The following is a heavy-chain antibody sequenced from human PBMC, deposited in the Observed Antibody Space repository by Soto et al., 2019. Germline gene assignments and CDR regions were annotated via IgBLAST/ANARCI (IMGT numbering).Heavy chain of an antibody. Sequence: QPGGSLRLSCAASGFTFSSYGMHWVRQAPGKGLEWVAVISYDGSNKYYADSVKGRFTISRDNSKNTLYLQMNSLRAEDTAVYYCAKEGGAAAGRADYYYYMDVWGKGTTVTVSS. J-gene: IGHJ6*03. CDR3: AKEGGAAAGRADYYYYMDV. CDR1: GFTFSSYG. V-gene: IGHV3-30*18. D-gene: IGHD6-13*01. CDR2: ISYDGSNK.